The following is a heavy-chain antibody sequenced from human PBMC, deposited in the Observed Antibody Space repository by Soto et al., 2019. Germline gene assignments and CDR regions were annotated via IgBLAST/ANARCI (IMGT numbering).Heavy chain of an antibody. CDR1: GFTFDSFA. CDR3: ARGAVMPDS. V-gene: IGHV3-23*01. D-gene: IGHD3-16*01. Sequence: PGGSLRLSCAASGFTFDSFAMTWVRQAPGKGLEWVSAISASGGSTFYADSVKGRFTISRDSSKNTLYLQMNSLRAEDTAVYYCARGAVMPDSWGQGXLVTVYS. J-gene: IGHJ4*02. CDR2: ISASGGST.